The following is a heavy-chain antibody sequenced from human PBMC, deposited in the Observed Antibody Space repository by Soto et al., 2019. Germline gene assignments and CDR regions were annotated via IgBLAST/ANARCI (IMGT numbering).Heavy chain of an antibody. CDR3: ARRWGGTFDY. V-gene: IGHV4-59*01. J-gene: IGHJ4*02. CDR1: GGSISSYY. CDR2: IYYSGST. D-gene: IGHD2-21*01. Sequence: QVQLQESGPGLVKPSETLSLTCTVSGGSISSYYWSWIRQPPGKGLEWIGYIYYSGSTNYNPSLXSXAXIXXATSKNQFSLKLSSVTAADTAVYYCARRWGGTFDYWGQGTLVTVSS.